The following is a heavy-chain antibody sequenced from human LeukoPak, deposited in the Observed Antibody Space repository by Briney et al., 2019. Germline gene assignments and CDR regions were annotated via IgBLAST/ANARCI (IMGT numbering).Heavy chain of an antibody. J-gene: IGHJ4*02. CDR3: ARGFGYSNNYYFDY. Sequence: GGSLRLSCAASGFTVSSNYMSWVRQAPGKGLEWVSVIYSGGSTYYADSVKGRFTISRDNSKNTLYLQMNSLRAEDTAVYYCARGFGYSNNYYFDYWGQGTLVTVSS. CDR1: GFTVSSNY. CDR2: IYSGGST. D-gene: IGHD6-13*01. V-gene: IGHV3-66*01.